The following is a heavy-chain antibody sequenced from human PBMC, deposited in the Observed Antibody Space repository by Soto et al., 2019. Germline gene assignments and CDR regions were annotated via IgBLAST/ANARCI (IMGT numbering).Heavy chain of an antibody. CDR2: MYHSGST. CDR1: GGSISSGGYS. D-gene: IGHD3-16*01. Sequence: PSETLSLTCAVSGGSISSGGYSWSWIRQPPGKGLEWIGYMYHSGSTYYNPSLKSRVTISVDTSKNQSSLKLTSVTAADTAVYYCARLVWGLVTYWXQGTLVTVS. J-gene: IGHJ4*02. V-gene: IGHV4-30-2*01. CDR3: ARLVWGLVTY.